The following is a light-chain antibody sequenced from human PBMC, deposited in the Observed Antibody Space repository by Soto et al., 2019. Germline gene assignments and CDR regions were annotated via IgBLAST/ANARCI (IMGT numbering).Light chain of an antibody. CDR1: SSDVGSYNQ. CDR2: EGS. Sequence: QSALTQPASVSGSPGQSITISCTGTSSDVGSYNQVCWYQQHPGKAPKLMIYEGSKRPSGVSDRFSGAKSGNTASLTISGLQAEDEAYYYFCSYAGSNSQVFLTGTKLTVL. CDR3: CSYAGSNSQV. V-gene: IGLV2-23*01. J-gene: IGLJ1*01.